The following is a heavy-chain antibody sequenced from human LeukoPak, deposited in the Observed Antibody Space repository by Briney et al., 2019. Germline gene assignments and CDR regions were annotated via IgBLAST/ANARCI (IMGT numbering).Heavy chain of an antibody. V-gene: IGHV3-23*01. CDR2: ISGSGGST. CDR3: AKTGGSSGWYEDY. Sequence: PGGSLRLSCAASGFTFSSYAMNWVRQAPGKGLERVSLISGSGGSTYYADSVKGRFTISRDNSKNTLYLQMNSLRAEDTALYYCAKTGGSSGWYEDYWGQGTLVTVSS. J-gene: IGHJ4*02. CDR1: GFTFSSYA. D-gene: IGHD6-19*01.